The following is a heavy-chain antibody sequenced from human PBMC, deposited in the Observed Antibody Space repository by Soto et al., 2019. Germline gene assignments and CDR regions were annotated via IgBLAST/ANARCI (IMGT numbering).Heavy chain of an antibody. V-gene: IGHV4-34*01. J-gene: IGHJ5*02. Sequence: SETLSLTCAVYGGSFSGYYWSWIRQPPGKGLEWIGEINHSGSTNYNPSLKSRVTISVDTSKNQFSLKLSSVTAADTAVYYCARGIAVAGRYNWFDPWGQGTLVTVSS. CDR3: ARGIAVAGRYNWFDP. D-gene: IGHD6-19*01. CDR1: GGSFSGYY. CDR2: INHSGST.